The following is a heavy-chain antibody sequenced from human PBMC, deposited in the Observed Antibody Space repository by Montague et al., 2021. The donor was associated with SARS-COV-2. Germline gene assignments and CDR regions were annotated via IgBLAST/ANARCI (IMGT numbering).Heavy chain of an antibody. CDR1: GFTFSSYE. J-gene: IGHJ4*02. CDR3: AKIVDTISLRGGSDFDY. D-gene: IGHD5-12*01. Sequence: SLRLSCAASGFTFSSYEMSWVRQAPGKGLVWVSYISRSGFTRYYADSVKGRFTISRDNAKNSLYLQVNSLRAEDSAVYYCAKIVDTISLRGGSDFDYWGQGTLVTVSS. V-gene: IGHV3-48*03. CDR2: ISRSGFTR.